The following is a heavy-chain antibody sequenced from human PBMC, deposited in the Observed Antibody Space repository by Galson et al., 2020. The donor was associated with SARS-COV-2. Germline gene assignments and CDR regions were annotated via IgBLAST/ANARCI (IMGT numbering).Heavy chain of an antibody. J-gene: IGHJ4*02. CDR1: GFTFSTYP. D-gene: IGHD1-26*01. CDR3: ARGQSGNYLAYDY. CDR2: ISYDGNNK. Sequence: GESLKISCAASGFTFSTYPIHWVRQAPGKGLEWVAVISYDGNNKYYADSVKGRFTISGDNYKNTVNLEMNSLRVEDTAVYYCARGQSGNYLAYDYWGQGTLVTVSS. V-gene: IGHV3-30*04.